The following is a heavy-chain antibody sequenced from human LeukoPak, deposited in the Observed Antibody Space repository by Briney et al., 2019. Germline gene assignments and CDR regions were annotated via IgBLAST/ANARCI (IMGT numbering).Heavy chain of an antibody. CDR1: GGSISSYH. CDR2: IYYSGST. J-gene: IGHJ4*02. D-gene: IGHD4-17*01. Sequence: SETLSLTCTVSGGSISSYHWSWIRQPTGKGLEWIGYIYYSGSTNYNPSLKSRVTISVDTSKNQFSLKLSSVTAADTAVYYYARGINDYGENFDYWGQGTLVTVSS. CDR3: ARGINDYGENFDY. V-gene: IGHV4-59*01.